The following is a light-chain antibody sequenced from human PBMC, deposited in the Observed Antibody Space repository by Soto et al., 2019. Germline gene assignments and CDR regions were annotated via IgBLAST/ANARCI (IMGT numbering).Light chain of an antibody. CDR1: QSVSSY. CDR2: DAS. V-gene: IGKV3-11*01. Sequence: EIVLTQSPVTLSLSPGERATLSCRASQSVSSYLAWYQQKPGQAPRLLIYDASNRATGIPARFSGSGSGTDFTVTISSLEPEDFAVYYCQKRSNWQVTFGQGTRLEIK. CDR3: QKRSNWQVT. J-gene: IGKJ5*01.